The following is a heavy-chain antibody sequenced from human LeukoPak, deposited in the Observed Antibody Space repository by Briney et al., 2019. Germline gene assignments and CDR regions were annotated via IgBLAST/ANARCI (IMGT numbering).Heavy chain of an antibody. Sequence: GGSLRLSCAPSGFTFSSYAMTWVRQAPGEGLEWVSSISASGDGSYYADCVEGTFTISRDNSKNTLFLQMNSMRAEDTAVYYCAKATDDYSRRGFDYWGQGTLVTVSS. D-gene: IGHD4-11*01. CDR1: GFTFSSYA. J-gene: IGHJ4*02. CDR2: ISASGDGS. V-gene: IGHV3-23*01. CDR3: AKATDDYSRRGFDY.